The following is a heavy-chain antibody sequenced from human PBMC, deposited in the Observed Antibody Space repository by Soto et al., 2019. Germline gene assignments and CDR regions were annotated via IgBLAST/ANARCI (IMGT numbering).Heavy chain of an antibody. Sequence: QVQLVQSGAEVKRPGSSVKVSCKASGGTFSNYAISWVRQAPGQGLEWMGGIIPIFGPANYAQNFQDRVTITADESTSTAYMELNSLRFEDTAVYYCAREDQTVIRAATRHYYYGMDVWGQGTTVTASS. J-gene: IGHJ6*02. CDR3: AREDQTVIRAATRHYYYGMDV. CDR2: IIPIFGPA. D-gene: IGHD6-13*01. V-gene: IGHV1-69*19. CDR1: GGTFSNYA.